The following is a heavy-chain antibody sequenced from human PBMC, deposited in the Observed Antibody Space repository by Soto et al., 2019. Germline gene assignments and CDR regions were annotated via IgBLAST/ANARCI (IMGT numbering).Heavy chain of an antibody. D-gene: IGHD2-2*01. CDR1: GGTFSSYT. CDR3: AGSSPRVPLYVPTHYYYYYMDV. Sequence: ASVKVSCKASGGTFSSYTISWVRQAPGQGLEWMGRIIPILGIANYAQKFQGRVTITADKSTSTAYMELSSLRSEDTAVYYCAGSSPRVPLYVPTHYYYYYMDVWGKGTTVTVSS. V-gene: IGHV1-69*02. J-gene: IGHJ6*03. CDR2: IIPILGIA.